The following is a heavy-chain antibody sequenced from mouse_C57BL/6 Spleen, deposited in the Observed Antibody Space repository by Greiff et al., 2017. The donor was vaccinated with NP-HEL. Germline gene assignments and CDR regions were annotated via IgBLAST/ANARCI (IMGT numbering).Heavy chain of an antibody. V-gene: IGHV1-26*01. Sequence: EVQLQQSGPELVKPGASVKISCKASGYTFTDYYMNWVKQSHGKSLEWIGDINPNNGGTSYNQKFKGKATLTVDKSSSTAYMELRSLTSEDSAVYYCAPSRGFDYWGQGTTLTVSS. J-gene: IGHJ2*01. CDR3: APSRGFDY. CDR2: INPNNGGT. CDR1: GYTFTDYY. D-gene: IGHD3-1*01.